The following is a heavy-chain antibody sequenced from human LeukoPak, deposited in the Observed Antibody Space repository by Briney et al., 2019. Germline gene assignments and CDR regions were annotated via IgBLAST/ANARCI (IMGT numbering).Heavy chain of an antibody. V-gene: IGHV3-20*04. J-gene: IGHJ4*02. Sequence: GGSLRLSCAASGFTFDDYGMSWVRQVPGKGLEWVATINWKGISTSYADSVKGQFTISRDNARNSLFLQMNSLRVEDTALYYCARLSGTYAQPFDHCGQGTPVTVSS. CDR3: ARLSGTYAQPFDH. CDR2: INWKGIST. CDR1: GFTFDDYG. D-gene: IGHD1-26*01.